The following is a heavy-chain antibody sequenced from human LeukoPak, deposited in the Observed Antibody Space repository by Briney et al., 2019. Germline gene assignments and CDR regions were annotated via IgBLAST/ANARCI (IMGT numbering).Heavy chain of an antibody. CDR2: ISGSGGST. CDR3: AKSYGSGPVWDY. D-gene: IGHD3-10*01. V-gene: IGHV3-23*01. J-gene: IGHJ4*02. Sequence: GGSLRLTCAASGFTFSSYAMSWVRQAPGKGLEWVSAISGSGGSTYYADSVKGRFTISRDNSKNTLYLQMNSLRAEDTAVYYSAKSYGSGPVWDYWGQGTLVTVSS. CDR1: GFTFSSYA.